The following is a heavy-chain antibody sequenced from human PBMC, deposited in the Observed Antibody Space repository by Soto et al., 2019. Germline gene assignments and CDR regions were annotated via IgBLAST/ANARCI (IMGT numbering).Heavy chain of an antibody. V-gene: IGHV4-31*03. Sequence: PSEALSLTCTVSGGSISSGGYYWSWIRQHPGKGLEWIGYIYYSGSTYYNPSLKSRVTISVDTSKNQFSLKLSSVTAADTAVYYCARVRYGGTTYYFDYWGQGTLVTVSS. CDR2: IYYSGST. D-gene: IGHD4-17*01. CDR3: ARVRYGGTTYYFDY. J-gene: IGHJ4*02. CDR1: GGSISSGGYY.